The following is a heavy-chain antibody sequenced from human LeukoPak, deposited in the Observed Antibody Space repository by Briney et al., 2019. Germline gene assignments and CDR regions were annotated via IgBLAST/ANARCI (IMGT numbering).Heavy chain of an antibody. CDR3: ARHGSITMVRGRLRYYYMDV. Sequence: SGGSLRLSCAASGFTVSSNYMSWVRQAPGKGLEWVSVIYSGGGTYYADSVKGRFTISRDNSKNTLYLQMNSLRAEDTAVYYCARHGSITMVRGRLRYYYMDVWGKGTTVTISS. CDR1: GFTVSSNY. D-gene: IGHD3-10*01. CDR2: IYSGGGT. V-gene: IGHV3-53*01. J-gene: IGHJ6*03.